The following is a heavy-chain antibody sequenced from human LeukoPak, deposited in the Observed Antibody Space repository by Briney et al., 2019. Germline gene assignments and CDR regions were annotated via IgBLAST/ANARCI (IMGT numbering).Heavy chain of an antibody. Sequence: SETLSLTCTVSGGSISNYYWSWIRQPAGKGLEWLGRIYTSGSTNYNPSLKSRVTMSVDTSKNQFSLKLSSVTAADTAVYYCARDEEDSSGYYRYYFDYWGQGTLVTVSS. CDR2: IYTSGST. CDR3: ARDEEDSSGYYRYYFDY. CDR1: GGSISNYY. J-gene: IGHJ4*02. D-gene: IGHD3-22*01. V-gene: IGHV4-4*07.